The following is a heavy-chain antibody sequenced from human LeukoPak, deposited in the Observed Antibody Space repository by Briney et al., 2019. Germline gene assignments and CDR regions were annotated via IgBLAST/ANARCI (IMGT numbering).Heavy chain of an antibody. CDR3: ARLTGDPDAFDI. CDR1: GGSISSYY. J-gene: IGHJ3*02. D-gene: IGHD7-27*01. V-gene: IGHV4-59*08. Sequence: SETLSLTCAVSGGSISSYYWNWIRQPPGKGLEWIGYIYYSGSTNYNPSLKSRVTISIGTSKNQFSLKLNSVTAADTAVYYCARLTGDPDAFDIWGQGTMVTVSS. CDR2: IYYSGST.